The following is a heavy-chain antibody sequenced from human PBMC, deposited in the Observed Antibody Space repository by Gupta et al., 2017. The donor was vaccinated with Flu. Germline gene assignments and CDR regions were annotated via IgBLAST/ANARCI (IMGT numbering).Heavy chain of an antibody. CDR3: AKDWKWNFNNFGMNV. V-gene: IGHV3-30*18. CDR1: GFSFRHYG. J-gene: IGHJ6*02. D-gene: IGHD1-1*01. CDR2: TSYDGTNK. Sequence: QEQVVESGGGVVQPGRSLRLSCAASGFSFRHYGLHWVRQAPGKGLEWVAVTSYDGTNKYYADSVKGRFTISRDNSKNTLYLQMNSLRTEDTAVYYCAKDWKWNFNNFGMNVWGQGTTVTVSS.